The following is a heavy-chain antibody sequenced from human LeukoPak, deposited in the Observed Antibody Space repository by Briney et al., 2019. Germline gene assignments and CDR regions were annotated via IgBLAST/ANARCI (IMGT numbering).Heavy chain of an antibody. V-gene: IGHV3-74*01. CDR2: INTDGSST. CDR3: ARDAIRTSSAY. CDR1: GFAFSSYW. J-gene: IGHJ4*02. D-gene: IGHD2-2*01. Sequence: GGSLRLSCAASGFAFSSYWMHWVRHAPGKGLVWVSRINTDGSSTSYADSVKGRFTISRDNAKNTPYLQMNSLRAEDTAVYYCARDAIRTSSAYWGQGTLVTVSS.